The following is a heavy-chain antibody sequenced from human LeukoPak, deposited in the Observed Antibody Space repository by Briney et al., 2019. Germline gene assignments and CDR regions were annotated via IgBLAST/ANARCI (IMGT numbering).Heavy chain of an antibody. CDR3: AADFYTSYHLGY. Sequence: GGSLRLSCAVSGFTVTVNYMSWVRQAPGKGLEWVSIIYRSGSISYADSVKGRFIISRDSSTNTLSLQMTSLRSEDTAVYYCAADFYTSYHLGYWGQGTLVTVSS. CDR1: GFTVTVNY. V-gene: IGHV3-66*01. J-gene: IGHJ4*02. CDR2: IYRSGSI. D-gene: IGHD3-16*01.